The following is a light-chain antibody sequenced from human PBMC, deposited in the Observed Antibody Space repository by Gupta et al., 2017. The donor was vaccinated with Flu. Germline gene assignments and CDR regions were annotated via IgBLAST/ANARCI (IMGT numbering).Light chain of an antibody. CDR3: HQCSNWPLT. CDR2: DTS. V-gene: IGKV3-11*01. J-gene: IGKJ3*01. CDR1: QRVSNY. Sequence: EIVSTQYPPSLYLSPGETATLSCRASQRVSNYLDWYQQKPGQAPRLLIYDTSNRATGIPARFSGSGSGTEFTLTISSLKPEDIAVYYCHQCSNWPLTFGHWTKVDIK.